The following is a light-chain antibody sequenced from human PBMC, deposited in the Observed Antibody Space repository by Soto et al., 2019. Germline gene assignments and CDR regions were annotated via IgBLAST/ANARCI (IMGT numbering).Light chain of an antibody. J-gene: IGKJ2*01. CDR3: QQGYSTPRT. CDR2: AAS. V-gene: IGKV1-39*01. CDR1: QMIDTY. Sequence: DIQLTQSPSSLSASVGDRVTITCRASQMIDTYLNWYQQKPGKAPTLLIYAASRLQSGVPSRFRGSGSETHFTLTISGLQREDFATYYCQQGYSTPRTFGQGTNLEIK.